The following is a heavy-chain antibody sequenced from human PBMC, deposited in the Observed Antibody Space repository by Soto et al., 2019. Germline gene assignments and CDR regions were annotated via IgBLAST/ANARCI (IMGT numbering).Heavy chain of an antibody. CDR1: GASISSVYW. D-gene: IGHD6-13*01. Sequence: QVQLQESGPGLVKPSGTLSLTCDVSGASISSVYWWSWVRQSPGKGLEWIGEISQRGSANYRPSLKRRVTMSLDTSKKQFSLRLTSVTAADTAVYYCARYSALSGTYYFDYWGQGTLVTVSS. CDR2: ISQRGSA. V-gene: IGHV4-4*02. CDR3: ARYSALSGTYYFDY. J-gene: IGHJ4*02.